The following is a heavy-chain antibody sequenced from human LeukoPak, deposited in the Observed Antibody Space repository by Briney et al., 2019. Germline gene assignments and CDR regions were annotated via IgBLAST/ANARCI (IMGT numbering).Heavy chain of an antibody. CDR3: ASGSYYGGY. D-gene: IGHD1-26*01. CDR2: ISNSGSIS. J-gene: IGHJ4*02. CDR1: GFIFSDYY. Sequence: GGSLRLSCAASGFIFSDYYMSWIRQAQGKGLEWVSDISNSGSISNYADSVKGRFTISRDNAKNSLNLQMNSLRAEDTAVYYCASGSYYGGYWGQGSLVTVSS. V-gene: IGHV3-11*01.